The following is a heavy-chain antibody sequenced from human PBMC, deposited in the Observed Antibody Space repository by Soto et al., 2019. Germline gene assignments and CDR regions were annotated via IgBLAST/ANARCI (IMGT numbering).Heavy chain of an antibody. D-gene: IGHD3-22*01. J-gene: IGHJ5*02. CDR2: IYSSGST. Sequence: SETLSLTCTVSGGSISSSSYYWGWIRQPPGKGLGWIGSIYSSGSTYYNPSLKSRVTISVDTSKNQFSLKLSSVTAADTAVYYCARQSNYYDSSGYYYGDADWFDPWGQGTLVTVSS. CDR1: GGSISSSSYY. V-gene: IGHV4-39*01. CDR3: ARQSNYYDSSGYYYGDADWFDP.